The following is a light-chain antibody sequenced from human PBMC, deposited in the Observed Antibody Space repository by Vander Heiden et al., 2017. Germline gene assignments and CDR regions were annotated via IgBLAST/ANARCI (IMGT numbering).Light chain of an antibody. CDR3: QSYDSSLSGVV. CDR1: SSNIGAGYD. Sequence: QSVLTQPPSVSGAPGQGATISCTGSSSNIGAGYDVHWYQQLPGTAPKLLSYGNSNRPSGVPDRFSGSKSGTSASLAITGLQAEDEADYYCQSYDSSLSGVVFGGGTKLTVL. V-gene: IGLV1-40*01. J-gene: IGLJ2*01. CDR2: GNS.